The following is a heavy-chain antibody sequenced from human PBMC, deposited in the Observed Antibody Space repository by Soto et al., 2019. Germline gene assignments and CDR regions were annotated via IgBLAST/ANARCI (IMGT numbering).Heavy chain of an antibody. V-gene: IGHV3-23*01. D-gene: IGHD2-2*01. CDR3: AKDRKGIVPAARDAFDI. CDR2: ISGSGGST. Sequence: GESQRLSCAASGFTFRSYAMSWVRQAPGKGLEWVSAISGSGGSTYYADSVKGRFTISRDNSKNTLYLQMNSLRAEDTAVYYCAKDRKGIVPAARDAFDIWGQGTMVTVSS. J-gene: IGHJ3*02. CDR1: GFTFRSYA.